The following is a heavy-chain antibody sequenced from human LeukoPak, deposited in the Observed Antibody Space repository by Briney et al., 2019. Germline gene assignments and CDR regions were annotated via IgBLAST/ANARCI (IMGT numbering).Heavy chain of an antibody. CDR1: GGSISSSSYY. J-gene: IGHJ6*03. CDR3: ARASYYYMDV. V-gene: IGHV4-39*07. Sequence: SETLSLTCIVSGGSISSSSYYWGWLRQPPGKGLEWIGSIYYSGSTYYNPSLKSRVTISVDTSKNQFSLKLSSVTAADTAVYYCARASYYYMDVWGKGTTVTVSS. CDR2: IYYSGST.